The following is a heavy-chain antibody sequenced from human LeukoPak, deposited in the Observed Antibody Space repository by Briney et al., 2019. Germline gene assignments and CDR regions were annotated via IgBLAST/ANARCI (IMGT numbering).Heavy chain of an antibody. CDR2: ISGSGGST. J-gene: IGHJ6*03. CDR1: GFTFSSYA. D-gene: IGHD4-17*01. V-gene: IGHV3-23*01. Sequence: GGSLRLSCAASGFTFSSYAMSWVRQAPGKGLEWVSAISGSGGSTFYADSVKGRFTISRDNSKNTLYLQMNSLRAEDTAVYYCAKVPTTLHYYYYMDVWGKGTTVTISS. CDR3: AKVPTTLHYYYYMDV.